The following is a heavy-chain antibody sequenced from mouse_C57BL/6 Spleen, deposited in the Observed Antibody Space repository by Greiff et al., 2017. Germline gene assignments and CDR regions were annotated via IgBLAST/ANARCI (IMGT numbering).Heavy chain of an antibody. Sequence: EVKVVESGGGLVKPGGSLKLSCEASGFTFSDYGMHWVRQAPEKGLEWVAYISSGSSTIYYADTVKGRFTISRDNAKNTLFLQMTSLRSADTAMYDCASRGSCAYWGQGTLVTVSA. CDR3: ASRGSCAY. CDR2: ISSGSSTI. V-gene: IGHV5-17*01. CDR1: GFTFSDYG. J-gene: IGHJ3*01.